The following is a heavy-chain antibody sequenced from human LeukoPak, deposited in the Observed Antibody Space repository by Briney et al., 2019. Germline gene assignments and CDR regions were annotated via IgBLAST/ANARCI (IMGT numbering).Heavy chain of an antibody. D-gene: IGHD2-2*01. CDR1: GYTFATYS. Sequence: AASVKVSCKASGYTFATYSMNWVRQAPGQGLEWMGWINTNAGNPTYAQGFTGRFVFSLDTSVSTAYLQISSLKADDTAVYYCAREGVPAAMGLYVLDFWGQGTLVTVSS. V-gene: IGHV7-4-1*02. CDR3: AREGVPAAMGLYVLDF. CDR2: INTNAGNP. J-gene: IGHJ4*02.